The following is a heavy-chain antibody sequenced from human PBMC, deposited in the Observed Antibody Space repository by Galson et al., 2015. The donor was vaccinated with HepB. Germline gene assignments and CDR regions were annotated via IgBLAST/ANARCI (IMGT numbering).Heavy chain of an antibody. J-gene: IGHJ3*02. CDR3: AHHVALVAAGPQDAFDI. CDR2: IYWDDDK. CDR1: GFSLNTRGVG. D-gene: IGHD6-13*01. Sequence: LVKPTQTLTLTCTFSGFSLNTRGVGVGWIRQPPGRAREWLAVIYWDDDKRYSPSPKGRLTITKDTSKNQVVLTMTNMDPVDTATYYCAHHVALVAAGPQDAFDIWGQGTMVTVSS. V-gene: IGHV2-5*02.